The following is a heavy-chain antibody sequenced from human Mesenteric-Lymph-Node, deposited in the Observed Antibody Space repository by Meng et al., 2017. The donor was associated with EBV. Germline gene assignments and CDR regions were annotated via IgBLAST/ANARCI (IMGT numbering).Heavy chain of an antibody. CDR2: IYHSGTS. V-gene: IGHV4-4*02. CDR3: ARDLLRGVIHS. Sequence: AHLKEAGRVLGKPSGTLPLMVAVYGGSIRSNNWWTLVSQPPGKGLAWIAEIYHSGTSNYKSSLKSRLIVSVDKSKNQFSLKLTSVTEADTDVYYCARDLLRGVIHSWGQGTLVTVSS. D-gene: IGHD3-10*01. J-gene: IGHJ4*02. CDR1: GGSIRSNNW.